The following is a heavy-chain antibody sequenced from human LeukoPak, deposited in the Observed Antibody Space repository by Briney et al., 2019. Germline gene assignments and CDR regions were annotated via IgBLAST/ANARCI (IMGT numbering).Heavy chain of an antibody. CDR3: AKDVYGDYGGLDY. CDR2: IRGSDGST. Sequence: PGGSLRLSCAASGFPFSTYAMSWVRQAPGEGLEWGSSIRGSDGSTYYADSVKGRFAISRDNSKNTLYMQINSLRAEDTAVYYCAKDVYGDYGGLDYWGQGTLVTVSS. J-gene: IGHJ4*02. D-gene: IGHD4-17*01. CDR1: GFPFSTYA. V-gene: IGHV3-23*01.